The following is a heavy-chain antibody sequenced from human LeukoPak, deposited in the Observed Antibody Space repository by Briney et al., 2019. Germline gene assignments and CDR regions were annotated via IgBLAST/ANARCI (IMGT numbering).Heavy chain of an antibody. CDR1: GYTYTSYA. CDR3: ARAVGLWFGELIDY. D-gene: IGHD3-10*01. Sequence: SVKVSCNASGYTYTSYAVHWVPQAPGQRLECMGWINAGNGNTKYSQKFQGRVTITRDTSASTGYMELSRLRSGDTAGYYCARAVGLWFGELIDYWGQGTLVTVSS. J-gene: IGHJ4*02. CDR2: INAGNGNT. V-gene: IGHV1-3*01.